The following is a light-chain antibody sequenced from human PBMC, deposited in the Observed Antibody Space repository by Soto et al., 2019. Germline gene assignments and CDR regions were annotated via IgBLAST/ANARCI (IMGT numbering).Light chain of an antibody. CDR1: QRVLYSSNDKNY. Sequence: DIVMTQSPDSLAVSLGERATINCKSSQRVLYSSNDKNYLAWYQQKAGQPPKLLIYWASTRYSGVPDRFSGSGSGTDFTLTISSLQAEDVAVYHCQQYYSSPFTFGGGTKVEIK. V-gene: IGKV4-1*01. CDR3: QQYYSSPFT. J-gene: IGKJ4*01. CDR2: WAS.